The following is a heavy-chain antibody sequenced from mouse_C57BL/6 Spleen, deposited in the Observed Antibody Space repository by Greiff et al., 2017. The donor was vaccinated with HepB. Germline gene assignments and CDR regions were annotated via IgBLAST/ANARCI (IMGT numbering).Heavy chain of an antibody. J-gene: IGHJ4*01. CDR3: ARLPGHYYAMDY. Sequence: EVKLEESGGGLVKPGGSLKLSCAASGFTFSDYGMHWVRQAPEKGLEWVAYISSGSSTIYYADTVKGRFTISRDNAKNTLFLQMTSLRSEDTAMYYCARLPGHYYAMDYWGQGTSVTVSS. CDR2: ISSGSSTI. CDR1: GFTFSDYG. V-gene: IGHV5-17*01.